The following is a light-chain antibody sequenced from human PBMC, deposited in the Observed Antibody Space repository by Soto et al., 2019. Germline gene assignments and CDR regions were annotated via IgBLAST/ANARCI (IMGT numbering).Light chain of an antibody. Sequence: DIVMTQSPDSLAVSLGERATMNCKSSQSILYSPNNTNLLAWYQQKPGQPPRVLVYWASTRESGVPDRFSGSASGTDFTLTISSLQAEDAAIYYCQQYYDVPFTFGPGTKVEIK. CDR1: QSILYSPNNTNL. V-gene: IGKV4-1*01. CDR2: WAS. CDR3: QQYYDVPFT. J-gene: IGKJ3*01.